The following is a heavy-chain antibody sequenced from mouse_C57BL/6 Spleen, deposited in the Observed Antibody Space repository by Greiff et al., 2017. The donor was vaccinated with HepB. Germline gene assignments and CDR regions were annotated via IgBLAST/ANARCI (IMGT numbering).Heavy chain of an antibody. V-gene: IGHV1-22*01. J-gene: IGHJ2*01. Sequence: EVQLQESGPELVKPGASVKMSCKASGYTFTDYNMHWVKQSHGKSLEWIGYINPNNGGTRYNQKFKGKATLTVNKSSSTAYMELRSLTSEDSAVYYCARERLWTYFDYWGQGTTLTVSS. CDR1: GYTFTDYN. CDR2: INPNNGGT. CDR3: ARERLWTYFDY. D-gene: IGHD3-2*02.